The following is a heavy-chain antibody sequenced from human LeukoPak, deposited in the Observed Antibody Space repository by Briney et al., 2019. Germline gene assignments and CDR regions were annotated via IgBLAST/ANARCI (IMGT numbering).Heavy chain of an antibody. D-gene: IGHD1-26*01. CDR3: ARDPPWDSATDY. V-gene: IGHV1-2*06. CDR1: GYTFTGYY. Sequence: ASVKVSCKASGYTFTGYYMHWVRQAPGQGLEWIGRINPNSGGTNYAQKFQGRGTMTRDTSISTAYMELSRLRSDDTAVYYCARDPPWDSATDYWGQGTLVTVSS. CDR2: INPNSGGT. J-gene: IGHJ4*02.